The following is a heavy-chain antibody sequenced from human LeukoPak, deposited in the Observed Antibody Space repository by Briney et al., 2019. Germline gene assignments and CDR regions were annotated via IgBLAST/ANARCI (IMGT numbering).Heavy chain of an antibody. CDR2: ISSSSSYI. CDR3: ARAKGVAALIDP. CDR1: GFTFSSYS. Sequence: GGSLRLSCAASGFTFSSYSMNWVRQAPGKGREWVSSISSSSSYIYYADSVKGRFTISRDNAKNSLYLQMNSLRAEDTAVYYCARAKGVAALIDPWGQGTLVTVSS. D-gene: IGHD6-6*01. J-gene: IGHJ5*02. V-gene: IGHV3-21*01.